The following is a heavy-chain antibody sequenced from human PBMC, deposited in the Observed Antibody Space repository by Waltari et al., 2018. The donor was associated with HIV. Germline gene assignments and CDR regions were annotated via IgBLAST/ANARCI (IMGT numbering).Heavy chain of an antibody. Sequence: LLVPVAVLLQPEPALLPCCLAARFPSTCSAPHWARPYPGRGLDWVASIRSDGTDDKSVDSGRGRFTIYRGNANTNLYLQVTGLRSEDSAVYYCWRPVRTSDSSDIWGHGTVVIVSS. CDR1: RFPSTCSA. CDR2: IRSDGTDD. CDR3: WRPVRTSDSSDI. D-gene: IGHD2-21*01. J-gene: IGHJ3*02. V-gene: IGHV3-7*03.